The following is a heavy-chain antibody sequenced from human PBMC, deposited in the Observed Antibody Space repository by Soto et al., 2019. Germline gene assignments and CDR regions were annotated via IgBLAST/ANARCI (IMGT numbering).Heavy chain of an antibody. CDR3: AIGYGGYFDD. D-gene: IGHD4-17*01. V-gene: IGHV1-69*01. CDR2: ITPLFETT. J-gene: IGHJ4*02. CDR1: GVTVNRFA. Sequence: QVQLVQSGPEVRKPGTSVKVSWKASGVTVNRFAVTWVSQAPGQGFQWLGGITPLFETTNHAQNFQRRATSTADESTTTSYLELRGLASEDTAVYYWAIGYGGYFDDWGQGTLVIVSS.